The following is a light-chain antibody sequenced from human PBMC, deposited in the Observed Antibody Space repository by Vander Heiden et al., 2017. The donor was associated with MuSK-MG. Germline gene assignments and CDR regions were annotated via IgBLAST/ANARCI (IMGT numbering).Light chain of an antibody. J-gene: IGLJ1*01. V-gene: IGLV1-36*01. CDR1: SSNIGKNA. CDR3: ATWDSRLNGYV. CDR2: YDD. Sequence: QSVLTQPPSLSEAPGQRATISCSGSSSNIGKNAVHWYQHLPGRAPKVLVYYDDLVPSGVSSRFSASKSGTSASLAISGLQSEDEAEYYCATWDSRLNGYVFGSGTTVTVL.